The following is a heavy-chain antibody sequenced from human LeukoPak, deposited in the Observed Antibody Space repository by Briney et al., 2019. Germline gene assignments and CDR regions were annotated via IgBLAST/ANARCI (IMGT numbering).Heavy chain of an antibody. Sequence: SETLSLTCAVSAASISNYYWSWIRQAPGKGLEWIGYISTSGSTNYNPSLKSRVSISLDTSKNRFSLNLNFVSAADTAVYYCASPRSGYRYTFDYWGQGALVTVSS. D-gene: IGHD3-22*01. CDR2: ISTSGST. CDR1: AASISNYY. CDR3: ASPRSGYRYTFDY. V-gene: IGHV4-4*09. J-gene: IGHJ4*02.